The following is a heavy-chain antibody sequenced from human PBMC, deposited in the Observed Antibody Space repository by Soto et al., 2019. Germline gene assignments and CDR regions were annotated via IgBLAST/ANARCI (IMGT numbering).Heavy chain of an antibody. Sequence: SETLSLTCTVSGGSISGYYWSWIRQPPGKGLEWIGYMYNTGSTVYNPSFKSRVTISVDTSKNQFSLKLNSVTAADTAVYYCARHNYGSGSTYFDYWGQGTLVTVSS. J-gene: IGHJ4*02. V-gene: IGHV4-59*01. CDR2: MYNTGST. CDR3: ARHNYGSGSTYFDY. CDR1: GGSISGYY. D-gene: IGHD3-10*01.